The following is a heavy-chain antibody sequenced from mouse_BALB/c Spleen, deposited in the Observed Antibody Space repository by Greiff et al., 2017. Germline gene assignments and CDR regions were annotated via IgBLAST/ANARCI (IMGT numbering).Heavy chain of an antibody. D-gene: IGHD2-4*01. CDR2: IYPGDGDT. V-gene: IGHV1-87*01. CDR3: ARSTMITFDY. Sequence: VQLQQSGAELARPGASVKLSCKASGYTFTSYWMQWVKQRPGQGLEWIGAIYPGDGDTRYTQKFKGKATLTADKSSSTAYMQLSSLASEDSAVYYCARSTMITFDYWGQGTTLTVSS. J-gene: IGHJ2*01. CDR1: GYTFTSYW.